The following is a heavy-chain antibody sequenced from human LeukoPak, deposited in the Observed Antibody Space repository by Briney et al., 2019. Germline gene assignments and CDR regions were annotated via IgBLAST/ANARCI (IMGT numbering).Heavy chain of an antibody. CDR1: GGSISSSTYY. CDR3: ARNLTMIPAKGAFDI. D-gene: IGHD3-22*01. Sequence: SETLSLTCTVSGGSISSSTYYWGWIRQPPGKGLEWIASIYNSGSISYNPSLKSRVTISLGTSQKQFSLKLYSVTAADTAVYYCARNLTMIPAKGAFDIWGQGIMVTVSS. V-gene: IGHV4-39*07. CDR2: IYNSGSI. J-gene: IGHJ3*02.